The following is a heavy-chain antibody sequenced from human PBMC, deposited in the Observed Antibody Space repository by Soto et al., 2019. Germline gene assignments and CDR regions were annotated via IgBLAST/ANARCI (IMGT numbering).Heavy chain of an antibody. CDR3: ARDAWGIAAAGVGY. Sequence: QVQLVQSGAEVKKPGSSVKVSCKASGGTFSSYTISWVRQAPGQGLEWMGRIIPILGIANYAQKFQGRVTXXAXKFXSTAYMERSSLRSEDTAVYYCARDAWGIAAAGVGYWGQGTLVTVSS. J-gene: IGHJ4*02. V-gene: IGHV1-69*08. D-gene: IGHD6-13*01. CDR2: IIPILGIA. CDR1: GGTFSSYT.